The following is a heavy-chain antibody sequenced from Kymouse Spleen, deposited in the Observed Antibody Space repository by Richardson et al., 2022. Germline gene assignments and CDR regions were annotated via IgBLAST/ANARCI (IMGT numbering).Heavy chain of an antibody. CDR2: IYYSGST. CDR3: ARDPLELRKADYYYGMDV. Sequence: QVQLQESGPGLVKPSETLSLTCTVSGGSVSSGSYYWSWIRQPPGKGLEWIGYIYYSGSTNYNPSLKSRVTISVDTSKNQFSLKLSSVTAADTAVYYCARDPLELRKADYYYGMDVWGQGTTVTVSS. V-gene: IGHV4-61*01. J-gene: IGHJ6*02. D-gene: IGHD1-7*01. CDR1: GGSVSSGSYY.